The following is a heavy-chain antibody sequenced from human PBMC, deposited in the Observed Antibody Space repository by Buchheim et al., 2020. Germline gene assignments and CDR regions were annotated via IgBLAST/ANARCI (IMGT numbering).Heavy chain of an antibody. CDR2: ISYDGSDT. CDR3: AKDLAARPEIDY. CDR1: GFTFSTYG. V-gene: IGHV3-30*18. Sequence: QVQLVESGGGVVQPGRSLRLSCAASGFTFSTYGVHWVRQAPGKGLEWVAVISYDGSDTYYADSVKGRFTISRDNSKNTLYLQMNSLRAEDTAVYYCAKDLAARPEIDYWGQGTL. J-gene: IGHJ4*02. D-gene: IGHD6-6*01.